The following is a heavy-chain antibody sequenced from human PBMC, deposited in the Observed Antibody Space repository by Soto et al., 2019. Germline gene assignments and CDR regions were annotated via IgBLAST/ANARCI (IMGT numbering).Heavy chain of an antibody. D-gene: IGHD6-6*01. CDR2: ISWDGGST. J-gene: IGHJ6*02. V-gene: IGHV3-43*01. CDR1: GFTFDDYT. Sequence: GGSLRLSCAASGFTFDDYTMHWFRQAPGKGLEWVSLISWDGGSTYYADSVKGRFTISRDNSKNSLYLQMNSLSTEDTALYYCAKDLTQAARPPYYYYGMDVWGQGTTVTVSS. CDR3: AKDLTQAARPPYYYYGMDV.